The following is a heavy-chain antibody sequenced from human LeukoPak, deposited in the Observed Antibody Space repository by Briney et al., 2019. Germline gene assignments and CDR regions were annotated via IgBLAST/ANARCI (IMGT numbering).Heavy chain of an antibody. CDR3: AKASNRGENDY. CDR1: GFTFSDHA. CDR2: INGNGGGS. V-gene: IGHV3-23*01. D-gene: IGHD3-10*01. Sequence: GGSLRLSCAASGFTFSDHAMSWVRQAPAKGLEWVSSINGNGGGSYYIDSVKGRFTVSRDNSENALYLQMNSLRAEDTAVYYCAKASNRGENDYWGQGTLVTVSS. J-gene: IGHJ4*02.